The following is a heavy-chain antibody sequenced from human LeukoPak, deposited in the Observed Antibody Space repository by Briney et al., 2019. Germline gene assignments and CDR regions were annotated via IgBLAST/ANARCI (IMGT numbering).Heavy chain of an antibody. CDR2: IYHSGST. J-gene: IGHJ4*02. Sequence: SETLSLTCAVSGGSISSGGYSWSWIRQPPGKGLEWIGYIYHSGSTYYNPSLKSRVTISVDTSKNQFSLKLSSVTAADTAVYYCARVGTHYYDSSGYPYYFDYWGQGTLVTVSS. V-gene: IGHV4-30-2*01. D-gene: IGHD3-22*01. CDR1: GGSISSGGYS. CDR3: ARVGTHYYDSSGYPYYFDY.